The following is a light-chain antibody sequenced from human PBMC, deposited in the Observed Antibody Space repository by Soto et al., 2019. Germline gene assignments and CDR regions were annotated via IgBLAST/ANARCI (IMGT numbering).Light chain of an antibody. CDR3: QNRSNWPLT. V-gene: IGKV3-11*01. CDR2: DAS. CDR1: QSVSFY. J-gene: IGKJ4*01. Sequence: EIVLTQSPATLSLSPGEGATLSCRASQSVSFYLAWYQQKPGQAPRLLIYDASTRATGIPARFSGSGSGTDFTLTISSLEPEDLAVYYCQNRSNWPLTFCGGTKVEIK.